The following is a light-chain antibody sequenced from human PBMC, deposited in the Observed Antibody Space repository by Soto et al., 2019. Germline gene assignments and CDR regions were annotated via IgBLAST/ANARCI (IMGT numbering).Light chain of an antibody. CDR2: EGS. Sequence: QSALTQPASVSGSPGQSITISCTGTRSDVGSYNLVSWYQQHPGKAPKLMIYEGSKRPSGVSDRFSGSKSGNTASLTISGLQAEDEADYCCCSYAGSSTWVFGGGTKLTVL. CDR3: CSYAGSSTWV. V-gene: IGLV2-23*01. CDR1: RSDVGSYNL. J-gene: IGLJ2*01.